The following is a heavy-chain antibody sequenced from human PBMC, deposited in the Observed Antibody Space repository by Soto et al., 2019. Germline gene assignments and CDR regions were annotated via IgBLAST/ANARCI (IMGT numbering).Heavy chain of an antibody. Sequence: SVKVCGEASGGTFSSYAISWVRQAPGQGLEWMGGFIPIFGTANYAQKFQGRVTITADKSTRTAYMELSSLRSEDTAVYYCAGYCSSTSCRKYYYYGTDVAGPGTTFTDS. CDR1: GGTFSSYA. CDR2: FIPIFGTA. J-gene: IGHJ6*02. V-gene: IGHV1-69*06. CDR3: AGYCSSTSCRKYYYYGTDV. D-gene: IGHD2-2*01.